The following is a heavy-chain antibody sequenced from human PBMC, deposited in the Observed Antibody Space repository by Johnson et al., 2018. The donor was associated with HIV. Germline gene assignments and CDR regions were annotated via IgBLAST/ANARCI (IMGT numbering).Heavy chain of an antibody. CDR2: VNWNGGST. D-gene: IGHD6-13*01. Sequence: EQLVESGGSVVRPGGSLRLSCAASGFNFDDYGMSWVRQAPGKGLEWVSGVNWNGGSTGYADSVKGRFTISRDNSKNTLYLQMNSLRAEDTAVYYCASPLEAAAGPMDAFDIWGQGTMVTVSS. CDR3: ASPLEAAAGPMDAFDI. J-gene: IGHJ3*02. CDR1: GFNFDDYG. V-gene: IGHV3-20*04.